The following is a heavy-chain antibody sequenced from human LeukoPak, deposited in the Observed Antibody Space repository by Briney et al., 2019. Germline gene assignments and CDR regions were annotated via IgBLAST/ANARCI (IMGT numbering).Heavy chain of an antibody. J-gene: IGHJ4*02. CDR2: IVPIFGIA. CDR1: GGTFSSYA. Sequence: SVKVSCKASGGTFSSYAISWVRQAPGQGLEWMGRIVPIFGIANYAQKFQGRVTITADKSTSTAYMELSSLRSEDTAVYYCASGYCSGGSCYFLYWGQGTLVTVSS. V-gene: IGHV1-69*04. CDR3: ASGYCSGGSCYFLY. D-gene: IGHD2-15*01.